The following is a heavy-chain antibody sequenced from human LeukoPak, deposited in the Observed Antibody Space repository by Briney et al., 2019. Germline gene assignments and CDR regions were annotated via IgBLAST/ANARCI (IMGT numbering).Heavy chain of an antibody. Sequence: SETLSLTCTVSGASISSSSLYWGWIRQPPGKGLEWIGSIYYSGSTYYNPSLKSRVTISVDTSKNQFSLKLSSVTAADTAVYYCARLKKLAAAIDYWGQGTLVTVSS. CDR2: IYYSGST. J-gene: IGHJ4*02. V-gene: IGHV4-39*07. D-gene: IGHD6-13*01. CDR3: ARLKKLAAAIDY. CDR1: GASISSSSLY.